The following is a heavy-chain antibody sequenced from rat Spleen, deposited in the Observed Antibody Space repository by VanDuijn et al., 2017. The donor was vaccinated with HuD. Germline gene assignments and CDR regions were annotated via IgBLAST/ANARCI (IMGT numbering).Heavy chain of an antibody. V-gene: IGHV2-30*01. J-gene: IGHJ2*01. CDR3: ARDGFGIRGDLFLDY. CDR1: GFSLSRYN. CDR2: IWTGGAT. Sequence: QVQLKESGPGLVQPSQTLSLTCTVSGFSLSRYNVHWLRQPPGKGLEWMGVIWTGGATDYNSALKSRRSITRDTSTSQVFLKMNSLQSEDLATYSCARDGFGIRGDLFLDYWGQGIMVTVSS. D-gene: IGHD4-3*01.